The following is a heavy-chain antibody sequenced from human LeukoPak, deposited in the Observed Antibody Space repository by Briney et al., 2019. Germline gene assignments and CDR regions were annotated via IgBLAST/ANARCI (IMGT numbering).Heavy chain of an antibody. V-gene: IGHV4-39*01. Sequence: SETLSLTCTVSGGSISSSSYYWGWIRQPPGKGLEWIGSIYYSGSTYYNPSLKSRVTISVDTSKNQFSLKLSSVTAADTAAYYCARHRYYYDSSGYPFPYYFDYWGQGTLVTVSS. CDR1: GGSISSSSYY. J-gene: IGHJ4*02. CDR2: IYYSGST. D-gene: IGHD3-22*01. CDR3: ARHRYYYDSSGYPFPYYFDY.